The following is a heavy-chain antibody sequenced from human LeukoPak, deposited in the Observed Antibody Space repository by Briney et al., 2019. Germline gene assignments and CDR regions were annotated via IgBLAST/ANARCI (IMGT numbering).Heavy chain of an antibody. D-gene: IGHD1-1*01. CDR2: ISAYNGNT. V-gene: IGHV1-18*01. CDR1: GYTFTKYG. Sequence: GASVKVSCEASGYTFTKYGISWVRQAPGQGLEWMGWISAYNGNTNYAQKFQGRVTLTTDTSTSTAYMELRSLRSEDTAVYYCARETVLANWNDERADYWGQGTLVTVSS. CDR3: ARETVLANWNDERADY. J-gene: IGHJ4*02.